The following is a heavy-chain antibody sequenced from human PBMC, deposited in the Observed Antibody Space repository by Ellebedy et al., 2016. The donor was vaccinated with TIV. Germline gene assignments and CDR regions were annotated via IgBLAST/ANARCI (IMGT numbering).Heavy chain of an antibody. V-gene: IGHV3-33*05. CDR3: ARVFISYFFDY. D-gene: IGHD2-2*01. J-gene: IGHJ4*02. Sequence: SCKASGGTFSSYGFHWVRQAPGKGLEWVAFISSDGSETYYGDSVKGRFTISRDSSRNTVYLQMNNLRADDTAVYYCARVFISYFFDYWGQGTLVTVPS. CDR2: ISSDGSET. CDR1: GGTFSSYG.